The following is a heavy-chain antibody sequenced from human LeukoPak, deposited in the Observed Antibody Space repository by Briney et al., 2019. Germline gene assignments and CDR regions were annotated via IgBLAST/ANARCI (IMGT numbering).Heavy chain of an antibody. CDR2: ISGSGGST. CDR1: GFTCSSYA. V-gene: IGHV3-23*01. Sequence: GGSLRLYCAASGFTCSSYAMSWVRQAPGKGLEWVSAISGSGGSTYYADSVKGRFTISRDNSKNTLYLQMNSLRAEDTAVYYCARYSSSWYDDAFDIWGQGTMVTVSS. D-gene: IGHD6-13*01. J-gene: IGHJ3*02. CDR3: ARYSSSWYDDAFDI.